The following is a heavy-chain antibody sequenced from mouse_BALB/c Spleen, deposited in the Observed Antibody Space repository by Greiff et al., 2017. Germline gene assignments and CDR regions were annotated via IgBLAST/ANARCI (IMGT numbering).Heavy chain of an antibody. J-gene: IGHJ4*01. V-gene: IGHV5-17*02. Sequence: DVMLVESGGGLVQPGGSRKLSCAASGFTFSSFGMHWVRQAPEKGLEWVAYISSGSSTIYYADTVKGRFTISRDNPKNTLFLQMTSLRSEDTAMYYCARVARAMDYWGQGTSVTVSS. D-gene: IGHD1-1*01. CDR1: GFTFSSFG. CDR3: ARVARAMDY. CDR2: ISSGSSTI.